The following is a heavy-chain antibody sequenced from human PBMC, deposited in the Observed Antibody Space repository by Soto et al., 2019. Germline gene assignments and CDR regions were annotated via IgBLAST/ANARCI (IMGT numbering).Heavy chain of an antibody. V-gene: IGHV3-66*01. Sequence: GGSLRLSCAASGFTVSSNYMSWVRQAPGKGLEWVSVIYSGGSTYYADSVKGRFTISRDNSKNTLYLQMNSLRAEDTAVYYCARGYCSGGSCSYYYYYGMDVWGQGTTVTVSS. D-gene: IGHD2-15*01. J-gene: IGHJ6*02. CDR3: ARGYCSGGSCSYYYYYGMDV. CDR2: IYSGGST. CDR1: GFTVSSNY.